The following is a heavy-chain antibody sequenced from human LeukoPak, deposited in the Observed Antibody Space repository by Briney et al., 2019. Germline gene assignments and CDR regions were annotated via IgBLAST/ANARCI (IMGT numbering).Heavy chain of an antibody. CDR1: GFTFSSYA. CDR3: AKDRRGYYASGSYYTDY. Sequence: GGSLRLSCAASGFTFSSYAMSWVRQAPGKGLEWVSAISGSGGSTYYADSVKGRFTISRDNSKNTLYLQMNSLRAEDTAVYYCAKDRRGYYASGSYYTDYWGQGTLVTVSS. D-gene: IGHD3-10*01. V-gene: IGHV3-23*01. CDR2: ISGSGGST. J-gene: IGHJ4*02.